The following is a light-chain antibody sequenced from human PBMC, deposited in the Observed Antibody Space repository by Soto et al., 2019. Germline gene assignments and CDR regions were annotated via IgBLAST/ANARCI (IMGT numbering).Light chain of an antibody. J-gene: IGLJ2*01. CDR2: DVS. Sequence: QSALTQPASVSGSPGQSITISCTGTSSDVGGYNYVYWYQQHPGKAPKRMIYDVSNRPSGVFNLFSGSKSANTASLTISVLQAEDEADYYCSSYTGSSTYVVIGGGTRSPS. V-gene: IGLV2-14*01. CDR3: SSYTGSSTYVV. CDR1: SSDVGGYNY.